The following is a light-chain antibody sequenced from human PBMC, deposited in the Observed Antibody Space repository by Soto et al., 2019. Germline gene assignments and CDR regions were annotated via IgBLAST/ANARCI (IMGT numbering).Light chain of an antibody. V-gene: IGKV3-15*01. Sequence: EVVMTQSPATLSVSPGERATLSCRASRGIGSTLAWYQQKPGQTPRLLIYDTSTRATGVPARFIGSASGTEFTLTITSLQSEDFALYYCQPYVTWPLAFGGGTRVENK. CDR1: RGIGST. CDR3: QPYVTWPLA. CDR2: DTS. J-gene: IGKJ4*01.